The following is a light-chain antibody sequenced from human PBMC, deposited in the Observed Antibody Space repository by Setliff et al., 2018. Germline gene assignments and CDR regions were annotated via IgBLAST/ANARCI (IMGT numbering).Light chain of an antibody. CDR3: SSYTSSTTLV. Sequence: TQPPSVSGSPGQSLTISCTGTSGDFGGYKRVSWYQQPPGTAPKLIISEVSSRPSGVPDRFSGSQSGNTASLTISGLQAEDEADYYCSSYTSSTTLVFGGGTKVTVL. CDR2: EVS. CDR1: SGDFGGYKR. J-gene: IGLJ2*01. V-gene: IGLV2-18*02.